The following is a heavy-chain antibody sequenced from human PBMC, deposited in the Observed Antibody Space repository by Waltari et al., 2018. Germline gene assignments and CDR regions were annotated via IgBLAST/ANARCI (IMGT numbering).Heavy chain of an antibody. J-gene: IGHJ6*02. CDR2: IIPILGTA. Sequence: QVQLVQSGAEVKKPGSSVKVSCKASGGTFSSYAISWVRQAPGQGLEWMGGIIPILGTANYAQTFQGMVTMTADESTSTAYMELSSLRSEDTAVYYCARVGDGSTTYYYYYYGMDVWGQGTTVTVSS. CDR1: GGTFSSYA. CDR3: ARVGDGSTTYYYYYYGMDV. D-gene: IGHD1-26*01. V-gene: IGHV1-69*13.